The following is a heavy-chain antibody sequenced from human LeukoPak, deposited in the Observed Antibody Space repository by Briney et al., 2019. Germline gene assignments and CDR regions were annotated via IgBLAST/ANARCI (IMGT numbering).Heavy chain of an antibody. CDR2: INAGNGNT. CDR1: GYTFTSYA. V-gene: IGHV1-3*01. D-gene: IGHD6-13*01. J-gene: IGHJ4*02. CDR3: ARWAIAAAGTGFDY. Sequence: GASVKVSCKASGYTFTSYAMHWVRQAPGQRLEWMGWINAGNGNTKYPQKFQGRVTITRDTSASTAYMELSSLRSEDTAVYYCARWAIAAAGTGFDYWGQGTLVTVSS.